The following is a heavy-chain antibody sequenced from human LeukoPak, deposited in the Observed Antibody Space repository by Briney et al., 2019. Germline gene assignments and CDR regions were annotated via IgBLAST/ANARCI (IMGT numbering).Heavy chain of an antibody. CDR1: GFTFSSYA. CDR3: VKGPPGQLPVWGREY. J-gene: IGHJ4*02. CDR2: ISSNGGSA. D-gene: IGHD3-16*01. Sequence: PGGSLRLSCSASGFTFSSYAMHWVRQAPGKGLEYVSAISSNGGSAYYADSAKGRFTISRDNSKNTLYLQMSSLRAEDTAVYYCVKGPPGQLPVWGREYWGQGTLVTVSS. V-gene: IGHV3-64D*06.